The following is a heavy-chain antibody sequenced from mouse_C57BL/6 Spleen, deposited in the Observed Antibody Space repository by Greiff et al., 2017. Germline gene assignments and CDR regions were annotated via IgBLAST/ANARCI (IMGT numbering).Heavy chain of an antibody. CDR2: IYPRSGNT. CDR1: GYTFTSYG. V-gene: IGHV1-81*01. Sequence: VMLVESGAELARPEASVKLSCKASGYTFTSYGISWVKQRTGLGLEWIGEIYPRSGNTYYNEKFKGKATLTADKSSSTAYMELRSLTSEDSAVYFCARVLRGFAYWGQGTLVTVSA. J-gene: IGHJ3*01. D-gene: IGHD1-1*01. CDR3: ARVLRGFAY.